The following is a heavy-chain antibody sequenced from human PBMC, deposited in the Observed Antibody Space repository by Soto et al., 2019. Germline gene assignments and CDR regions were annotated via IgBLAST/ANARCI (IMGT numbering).Heavy chain of an antibody. CDR3: AHRGTAFDY. CDR1: GFSLTTSGVG. CDR2: IYWDDDK. V-gene: IGHV2-5*02. J-gene: IGHJ4*02. D-gene: IGHD3-10*01. Sequence: QITLKESGPTLVKPTQTLTLTCTFSGFSLTTSGVGVGWIRQPPGKALEWLALIYWDDDKRYSPSLKSRLTNXKDTSKNQVVLTMTNMDPVDTATYYCAHRGTAFDYWGQGTLVTVSS.